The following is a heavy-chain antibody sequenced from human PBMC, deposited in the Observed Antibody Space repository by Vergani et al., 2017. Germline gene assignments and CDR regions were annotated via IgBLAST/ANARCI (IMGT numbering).Heavy chain of an antibody. J-gene: IGHJ6*03. Sequence: EVQLVESGGGLVQPGGSLRLSCAASGFTFSSYWMSWVRQAPGKGLEWVANIKQDGSEKYYVDSVKGRFTISRDNAKNSLYLQMNSLRAEDTAVYYCARALDSWYGNYYYYMDVWGKGTTVTVSS. D-gene: IGHD6-13*01. V-gene: IGHV3-7*01. CDR1: GFTFSSYW. CDR2: IKQDGSEK. CDR3: ARALDSWYGNYYYYMDV.